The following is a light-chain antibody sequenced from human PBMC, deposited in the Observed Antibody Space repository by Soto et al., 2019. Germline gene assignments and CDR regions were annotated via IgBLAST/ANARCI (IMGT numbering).Light chain of an antibody. V-gene: IGKV1-39*01. CDR3: QQTFSTPIT. CDR1: QTVRTY. CDR2: AAS. Sequence: DIPMTQSPSSLSASVGDRVTITCRASQTVRTYLNWYQQKPGKAPTLLVYAASTLESAVPPRFSGAGSETDFTLTISALQPEDFATYYCQQTFSTPITFGQGTRLE. J-gene: IGKJ5*01.